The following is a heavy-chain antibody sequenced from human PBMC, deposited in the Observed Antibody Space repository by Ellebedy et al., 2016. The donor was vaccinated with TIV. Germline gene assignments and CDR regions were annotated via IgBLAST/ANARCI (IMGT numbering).Heavy chain of an antibody. CDR1: GFVFQTYA. J-gene: IGHJ3*01. D-gene: IGHD3-22*01. CDR2: ISFDGSNK. V-gene: IGHV3-30*04. CDR3: ARGSPDYYDNRPYPFDP. Sequence: GESLKISCAASGFVFQTYAVHWVRQAPGKGLEWVALISFDGSNKLYADSVKGRFTISRDNAKNTLSLQMNSLGGDDTAVYYCARGSPDYYDNRPYPFDPWGQGTMVTVSS.